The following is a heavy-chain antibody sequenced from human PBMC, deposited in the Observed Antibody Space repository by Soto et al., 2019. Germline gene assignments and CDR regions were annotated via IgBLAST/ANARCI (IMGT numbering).Heavy chain of an antibody. Sequence: PSETLSLTCTVSGGSISSGGYYWSWIRQHPGKGLEWIGYIYYSGSTYYNPSLKSRVTISVDTSKNQFSLKLSSVTAADTAVYYCAADRATNWFDPWGQGTLVTSPQ. V-gene: IGHV4-31*03. CDR3: AADRATNWFDP. CDR2: IYYSGST. CDR1: GGSISSGGYY. J-gene: IGHJ5*02.